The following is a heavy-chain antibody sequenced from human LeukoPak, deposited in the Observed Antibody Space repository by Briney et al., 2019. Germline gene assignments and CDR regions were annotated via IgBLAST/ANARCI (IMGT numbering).Heavy chain of an antibody. CDR3: ARVSPRYGFWGYYFDY. V-gene: IGHV1-3*01. Sequence: ASVKVSCKASGYTFTSYAMHWVRQAPGQRLGWMGWINAGNGNTKYSQKLQGRVTITRDTSASTAYMELSSLRSEDTAVYYCARVSPRYGFWGYYFDYWGQGTLVTVSS. J-gene: IGHJ4*02. CDR2: INAGNGNT. CDR1: GYTFTSYA. D-gene: IGHD3/OR15-3a*01.